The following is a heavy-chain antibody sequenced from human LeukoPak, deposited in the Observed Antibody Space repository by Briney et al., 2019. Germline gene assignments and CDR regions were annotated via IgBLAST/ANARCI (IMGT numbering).Heavy chain of an antibody. CDR3: ARERLWSGYYTDAFDI. Sequence: ASVKVSCKASGGTFSSYAISWVRQAPGQGLEWMGGIIPIFGTANYAQKFQGRVTITADESTSTAYMELSSLRSEDTAVYYCARERLWSGYYTDAFDIWGQGTMVTVSS. CDR2: IIPIFGTA. V-gene: IGHV1-69*13. J-gene: IGHJ3*02. D-gene: IGHD3-3*01. CDR1: GGTFSSYA.